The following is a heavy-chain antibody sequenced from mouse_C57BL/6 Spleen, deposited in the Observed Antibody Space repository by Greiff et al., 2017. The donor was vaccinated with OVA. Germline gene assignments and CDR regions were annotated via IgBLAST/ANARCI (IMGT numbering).Heavy chain of an antibody. CDR2: INPNNGGT. CDR1: GYTFTDYN. V-gene: IGHV1-18*01. D-gene: IGHD2-4*01. CDR3: ARSYDSYYAMDY. J-gene: IGHJ4*01. Sequence: EVQLQQSGPELVKPGASVKIPCKASGYTFTDYNMDWVKQSHGKSLEWIGDINPNNGGTIYNQKFKGKATLTVDKSSSTAYMELRSLTSEDTAVYYCARSYDSYYAMDYWGQGTSVTVSS.